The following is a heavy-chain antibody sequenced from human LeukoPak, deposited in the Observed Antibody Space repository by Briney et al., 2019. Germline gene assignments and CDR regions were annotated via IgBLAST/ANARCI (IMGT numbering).Heavy chain of an antibody. V-gene: IGHV3-21*01. CDR2: ISSSSSHK. D-gene: IGHD5-18*01. Sequence: GGSLRLSCAASGFTFSSYNMNWVRQAPGKGLEWVSYISSSSSHKSYADAVKGRFSISRDNAKNSLYLQMNSLRAEDTAVYYCARDKGTAMATDYFDYWGQGTLVTVSS. CDR3: ARDKGTAMATDYFDY. CDR1: GFTFSSYN. J-gene: IGHJ4*02.